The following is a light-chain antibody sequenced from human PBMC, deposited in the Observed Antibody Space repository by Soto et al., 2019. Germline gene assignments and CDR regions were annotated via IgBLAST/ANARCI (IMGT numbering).Light chain of an antibody. V-gene: IGKV3-20*01. CDR1: QSVSSSY. Sequence: EIVLTQSPGTLSLSPGERATLSCRASQSVSSSYLAWYQQQPGQAPRLLIYGASSRATAIPDRFSGSGSGTDFALTISRLETEDFAVYYCQQYGSSPPITFGQGTRLEIK. J-gene: IGKJ5*01. CDR2: GAS. CDR3: QQYGSSPPIT.